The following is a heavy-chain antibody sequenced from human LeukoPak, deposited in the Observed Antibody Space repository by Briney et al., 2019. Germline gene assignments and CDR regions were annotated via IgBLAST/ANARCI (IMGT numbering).Heavy chain of an antibody. J-gene: IGHJ4*02. CDR3: ARDHVARWSGYSYYFDH. D-gene: IGHD3-3*01. CDR2: ISSGSRSI. V-gene: IGHV3-21*01. Sequence: GGSLRLSCAASGFTVSSNYMSWVRQAPGKGLEWVSSISSGSRSIYYADSVKGRFTISRDNAQNSVYLQMNSLRAEDTAVYYCARDHVARWSGYSYYFDHWGQGTLVTVSS. CDR1: GFTVSSNY.